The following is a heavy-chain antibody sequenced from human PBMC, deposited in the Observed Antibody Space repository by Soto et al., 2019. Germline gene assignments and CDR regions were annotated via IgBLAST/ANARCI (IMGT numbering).Heavy chain of an antibody. Sequence: ASVKVTCKASGGTFSSYAISWVRQAPGQGLEWMGGIIPILGTANYAQKFQGRVTITADESTSTAYMELSSLRSEDTAVYYCARLVVPAANWFDPWGQGTLVTVSS. CDR1: GGTFSSYA. V-gene: IGHV1-69*13. CDR2: IIPILGTA. J-gene: IGHJ5*02. CDR3: ARLVVPAANWFDP. D-gene: IGHD2-2*01.